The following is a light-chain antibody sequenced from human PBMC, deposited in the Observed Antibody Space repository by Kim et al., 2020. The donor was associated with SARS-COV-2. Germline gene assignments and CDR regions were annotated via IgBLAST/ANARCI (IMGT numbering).Light chain of an antibody. CDR3: QTWGTGINWV. Sequence: VKLTCTLSSGHSSYAIAWHQQQPEKGPRYLMKLNSAGSHSKGDGIPDRFSGSSAGAERYLTISSLQSEDEADYYCQTWGTGINWVFGGGTQLTVL. CDR2: LNSAGSH. CDR1: SGHSSYA. J-gene: IGLJ3*02. V-gene: IGLV4-69*01.